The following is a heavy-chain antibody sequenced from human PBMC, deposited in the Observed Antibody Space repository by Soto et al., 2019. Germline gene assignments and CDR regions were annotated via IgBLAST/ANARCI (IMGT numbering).Heavy chain of an antibody. CDR2: ISGSGGST. J-gene: IGHJ4*02. V-gene: IGHV3-23*01. D-gene: IGHD3-22*01. CDR3: AKDWYYYDSSGYYISPDY. Sequence: GGSLRLSCAASGFTFSSYAMSLVRQAPGKGLEWVSAISGSGGSTYYADSVKGRFTISRDNSKNTLYLQMNSLRAEDTAVYYCAKDWYYYDSSGYYISPDYWGQGTLVTVSS. CDR1: GFTFSSYA.